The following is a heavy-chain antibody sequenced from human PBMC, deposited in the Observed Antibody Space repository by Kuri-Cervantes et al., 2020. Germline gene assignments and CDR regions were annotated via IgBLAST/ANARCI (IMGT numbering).Heavy chain of an antibody. V-gene: IGHV3-33*01. J-gene: IGHJ5*02. Sequence: GGSRRPSCAASGSTLSSYGIHWVRQAPGKGLEWVAVILNDGSKTNYADSVKGRFTISRDNSKNTLYLQMNSLRAEDTAVYYCARDFPAYCSSTSCHAHWFDPWGQGTLVTVSS. CDR3: ARDFPAYCSSTSCHAHWFDP. D-gene: IGHD2-2*01. CDR1: GSTLSSYG. CDR2: ILNDGSKT.